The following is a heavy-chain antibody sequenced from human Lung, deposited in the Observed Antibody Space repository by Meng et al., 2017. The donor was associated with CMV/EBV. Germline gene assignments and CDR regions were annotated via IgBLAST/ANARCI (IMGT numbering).Heavy chain of an antibody. D-gene: IGHD6-19*01. CDR3: ASFPPPGKQWLVTDY. V-gene: IGHV4-4*03. CDR2: IYHSGST. Sequence: LQEADAGRVMHPRTLSLPSAVSGGSTTSSDWWSWGRQPPGKGLELIGEIYHSGSTNYNPSLKSRDTISVDKSKNQFSLKLSSVTAADTAVYYCASFPPPGKQWLVTDYWGQGTLVTVSS. CDR1: GGSTTSSDW. J-gene: IGHJ4*02.